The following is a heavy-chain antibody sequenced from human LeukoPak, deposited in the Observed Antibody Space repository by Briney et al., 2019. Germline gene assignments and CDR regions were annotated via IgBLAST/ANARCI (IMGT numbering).Heavy chain of an antibody. CDR1: GFTFSSYG. CDR2: ISSGGSST. CDR3: ERGSLRDGYNLSRDY. V-gene: IGHV3-74*01. D-gene: IGHD5-24*01. J-gene: IGHJ4*02. Sequence: PGGSLRLSCAASGFTFSSYGMSWVRQAPGKGLVWVSRISSGGSSTCYADSVKGRFTISRDNAKNTLYLQMNSLRAEDTAVYYCERGSLRDGYNLSRDYWGERTLFTVSS.